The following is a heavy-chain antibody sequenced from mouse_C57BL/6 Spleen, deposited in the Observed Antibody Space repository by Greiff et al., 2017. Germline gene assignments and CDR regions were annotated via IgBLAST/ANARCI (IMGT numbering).Heavy chain of an antibody. J-gene: IGHJ1*03. CDR2: IRNKANNHAT. CDR1: GFTFSDAW. CDR3: TTYYSNYVWYFDV. Sequence: EVQRVESGGGLVQPGGSMKLSCAASGFTFSDAWMDWVRQSPEKGLEWVAEIRNKANNHATYYAESVKGRFTISRDDSKSSVYLQMNSLRAEDTGIYYCTTYYSNYVWYFDVWGTGTTVTVSS. V-gene: IGHV6-6*01. D-gene: IGHD2-5*01.